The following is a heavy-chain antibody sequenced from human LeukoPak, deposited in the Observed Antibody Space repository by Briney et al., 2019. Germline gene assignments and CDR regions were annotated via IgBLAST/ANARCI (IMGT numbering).Heavy chain of an antibody. V-gene: IGHV3-48*01. Sequence: GGSLRLSCAASGFTFNTYSMNWVRQAPGKGLEWVSYISSSSTTIYYADSVKGRFTISRDNAKNSLYLQMNSLRAEDTAVYYCAKGKNTGSYLSHVDYWGQGTLVTVSS. CDR3: AKGKNTGSYLSHVDY. J-gene: IGHJ4*02. CDR2: ISSSSTTI. CDR1: GFTFNTYS. D-gene: IGHD3-10*01.